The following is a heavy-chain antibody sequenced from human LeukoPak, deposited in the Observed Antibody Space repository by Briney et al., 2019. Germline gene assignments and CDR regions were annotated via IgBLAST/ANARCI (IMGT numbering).Heavy chain of an antibody. D-gene: IGHD3-3*01. Sequence: GGSLRLSCAASGFTFSGYWMHWVRQAPGKGLVWVSRINSAGNTTSYADSVKGRFTISRDNAKNTLYLQMNSLRAEDTAVYYCARVDDFWSGSIDYWGQGTLVTVSS. CDR2: INSAGNTT. CDR1: GFTFSGYW. V-gene: IGHV3-74*01. CDR3: ARVDDFWSGSIDY. J-gene: IGHJ4*02.